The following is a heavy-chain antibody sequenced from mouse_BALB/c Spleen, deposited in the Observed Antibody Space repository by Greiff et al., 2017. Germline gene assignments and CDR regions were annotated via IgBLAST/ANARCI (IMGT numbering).Heavy chain of an antibody. J-gene: IGHJ2*01. CDR1: GYTFTSYW. D-gene: IGHD1-1*01. CDR3: ACGSTHDY. V-gene: IGHV1S26*01. CDR2: INPSTGYT. Sequence: QVQLQQSGAELVKPGASVKMSCKASGYTFTSYWMHWVKQRPGQGLEWIGYINPSTGYTEYNQKFKDKATLTADKSSSTAYMQLSSLTSEDSAVYYCACGSTHDYWGQGTTLTVSS.